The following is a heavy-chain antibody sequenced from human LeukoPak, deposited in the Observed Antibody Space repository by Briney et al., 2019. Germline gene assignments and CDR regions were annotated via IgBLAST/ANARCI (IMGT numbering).Heavy chain of an antibody. J-gene: IGHJ4*02. CDR3: ARHGGDCSSTICSYPFDY. CDR2: IYPGDSDT. CDR1: GYRFINYW. Sequence: GGALKISFKGSGYRFINYWIGWGRPMPGKGEGWRGIIYPGDSDTRYSPSFEGQVTISADKSVSTAYLRWSSLKASDTAMYYCARHGGDCSSTICSYPFDYWGQGTLVTVSS. V-gene: IGHV5-51*01. D-gene: IGHD2-2*01.